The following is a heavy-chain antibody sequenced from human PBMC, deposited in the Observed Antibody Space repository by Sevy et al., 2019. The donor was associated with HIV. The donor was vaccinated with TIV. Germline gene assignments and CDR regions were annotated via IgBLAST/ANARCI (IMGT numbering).Heavy chain of an antibody. CDR3: AREGYYDFWSGYYLYYYYYGMDV. Sequence: SETLSLTCTVSGGSVSSGSYYWSWIRQPRGKGLEWIGYIYYSGSTNYNPSLKSRVTISVDTSKNQFSLKLSSVTAADTAVYYCAREGYYDFWSGYYLYYYYYGMDVWGQRTTVTVSS. D-gene: IGHD3-3*01. CDR1: GGSVSSGSYY. V-gene: IGHV4-61*01. CDR2: IYYSGST. J-gene: IGHJ6*02.